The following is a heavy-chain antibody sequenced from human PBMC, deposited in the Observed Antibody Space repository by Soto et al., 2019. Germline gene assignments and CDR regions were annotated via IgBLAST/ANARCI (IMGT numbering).Heavy chain of an antibody. CDR2: IYYTGST. D-gene: IGHD2-15*01. Sequence: SGTPSLTFSVSGDSISSSSYYWGCIRQPPGRGLEWIGSIYYTGSTYYNPSLKSRVTMSVDTSKNQFSLKLNSVTAADTAVYYCARAPRYAAYCFETWGQGHLVT. J-gene: IGHJ5*02. CDR1: GDSISSSSYY. CDR3: ARAPRYAAYCFET. V-gene: IGHV4-39*01.